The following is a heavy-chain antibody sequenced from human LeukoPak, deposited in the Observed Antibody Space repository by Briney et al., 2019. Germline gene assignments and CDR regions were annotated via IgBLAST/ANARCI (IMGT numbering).Heavy chain of an antibody. CDR2: INHSGST. D-gene: IGHD4-23*01. J-gene: IGHJ4*02. Sequence: SETLSLTCAVYGGSFSGYYWSWIRQPPGKGLEWMGEINHSGSTNYNPSLKRRVTISVDTSKNQFSLKLSSVTAADTAVYYCARGPGTTVVTRYFDYWGQGTLVTVSS. V-gene: IGHV4-34*01. CDR3: ARGPGTTVVTRYFDY. CDR1: GGSFSGYY.